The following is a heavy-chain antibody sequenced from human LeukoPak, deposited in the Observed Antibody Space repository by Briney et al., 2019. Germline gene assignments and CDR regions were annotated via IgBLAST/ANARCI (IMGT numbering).Heavy chain of an antibody. V-gene: IGHV3-23*01. CDR3: AKDSAVVPAAIYY. J-gene: IGHJ4*02. D-gene: IGHD2-2*02. Sequence: GSLRLSCAGSGFTFSSYAMIWVRQTPGKGLEWVSAVGGRGTNTFYADSVKGRFTISRDNSKNTLYLQMNSLRAEDTAVYYCAKDSAVVPAAIYYWGQGTLVTVSS. CDR2: VGGRGTNT. CDR1: GFTFSSYA.